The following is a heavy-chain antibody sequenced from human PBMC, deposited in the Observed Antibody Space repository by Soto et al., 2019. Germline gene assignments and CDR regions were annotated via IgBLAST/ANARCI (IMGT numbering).Heavy chain of an antibody. J-gene: IGHJ4*02. CDR2: ISSSSSYT. CDR1: GFTFSDYY. D-gene: IGHD5-12*01. V-gene: IGHV3-11*06. CDR3: ARASVEWLRFGPFHY. Sequence: PGGSLRLSCAASGFTFSDYYMSWIRQAPGKGLEWVSYISSSSSYTNYADSVKGRFTISGDNAKNSLYLQMNSLRAEDTAVYYCARASVEWLRFGPFHYWGQGTLVTVSS.